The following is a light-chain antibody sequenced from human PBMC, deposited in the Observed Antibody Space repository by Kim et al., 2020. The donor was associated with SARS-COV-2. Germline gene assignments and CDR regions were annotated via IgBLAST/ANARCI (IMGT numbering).Light chain of an antibody. CDR2: DVS. J-gene: IGLJ3*02. V-gene: IGLV2-14*01. CDR3: SSYTSNSTLV. CDR1: SSDVGGYNY. Sequence: QSALTQPASVSASPGQSITISCTGASSDVGGYNYVSWYQQPPGKAPKLMIYDVSKRPSGVSNRFSGSKSGNTASLTISRLQAEDEADYYCSSYTSNSTLVFGGGTKVTVL.